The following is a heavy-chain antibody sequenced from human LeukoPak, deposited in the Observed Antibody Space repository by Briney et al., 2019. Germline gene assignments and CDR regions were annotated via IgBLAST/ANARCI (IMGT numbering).Heavy chain of an antibody. V-gene: IGHV3-21*01. J-gene: IGHJ4*02. CDR2: ISVRSNYI. CDR1: GYTFSSYS. D-gene: IGHD3-22*01. CDR3: VRLRRNSDTSGFYYYYDF. Sequence: GGSLRLSCLASGYTFSSYSINWVRQAPGKGLEWVSSISVRSNYIYYADSVRGRFRISRDDARDSLYLQMNSLRAEDAAVYYCVRLRRNSDTSGFYYYYDFWGQGTLVTVSS.